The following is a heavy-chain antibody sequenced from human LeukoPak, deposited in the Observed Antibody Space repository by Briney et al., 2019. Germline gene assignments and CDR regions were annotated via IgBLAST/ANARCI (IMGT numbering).Heavy chain of an antibody. CDR3: ARGSSSWQTGWFDP. D-gene: IGHD6-13*01. Sequence: ASVKVSCKTFGYPFSSCGINWVRQAPGQGLEWMGWISGYNGDTNYAQKFQGRVTMTTDTSTNTAYMDLRRLRSDDTAVYYCARGSSSWQTGWFDPWGQGTLVTVSS. V-gene: IGHV1-18*01. CDR2: ISGYNGDT. CDR1: GYPFSSCG. J-gene: IGHJ5*02.